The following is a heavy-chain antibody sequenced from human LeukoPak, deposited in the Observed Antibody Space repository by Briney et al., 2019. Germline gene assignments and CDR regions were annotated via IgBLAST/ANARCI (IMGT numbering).Heavy chain of an antibody. J-gene: IGHJ4*02. CDR2: FDPEDGET. D-gene: IGHD2-2*01. Sequence: GASVKVSCEVSGYTLTELSMHWVRQAPGKGLEWMGGFDPEDGETIYAQKFQGRVTMTEDTSTDTAYMELSSLRSEDTAVYYCATVTKEYQLSEYYFDYWGQGTLVTVSS. CDR1: GYTLTELS. V-gene: IGHV1-24*01. CDR3: ATVTKEYQLSEYYFDY.